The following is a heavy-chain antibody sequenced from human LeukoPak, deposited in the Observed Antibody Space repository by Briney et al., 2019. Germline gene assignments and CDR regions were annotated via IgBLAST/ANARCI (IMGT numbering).Heavy chain of an antibody. CDR2: IYTTGST. J-gene: IGHJ6*03. Sequence: PSETLSLTXTVSGGSISSYYCSWIRQPAGEGLEWIGRIYTTGSTNCNPSLKSRVTMSVDASKNQFSLRLSSVTAADTAVYYCARSAKLRVYYYYMDVWGKGTTVTVSS. D-gene: IGHD1-26*01. V-gene: IGHV4-4*07. CDR1: GGSISSYY. CDR3: ARSAKLRVYYYYMDV.